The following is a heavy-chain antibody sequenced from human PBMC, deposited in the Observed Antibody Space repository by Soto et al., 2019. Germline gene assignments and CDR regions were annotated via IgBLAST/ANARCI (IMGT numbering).Heavy chain of an antibody. CDR2: IYWDDDK. Sequence: QITLKESGPTLVRPTQTLTLTCTFSGFSLTTSGVGVGWIRQPPGKALEWLAVIYWDDDKRYSSSLKSRLTVTKDTSKNQVVRTLTTMDPVATATYYCAHHPYYGLGSYSFDYWGQGTLVTVSS. J-gene: IGHJ4*02. V-gene: IGHV2-5*02. D-gene: IGHD3-10*01. CDR3: AHHPYYGLGSYSFDY. CDR1: GFSLTTSGVG.